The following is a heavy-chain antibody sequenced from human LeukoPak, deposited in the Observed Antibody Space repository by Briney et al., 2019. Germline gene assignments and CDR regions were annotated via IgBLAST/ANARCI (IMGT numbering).Heavy chain of an antibody. CDR2: IYYSGSST. J-gene: IGHJ6*02. CDR3: ARTSRHFYGSGTNLTPWPAGMDV. CDR1: GGSMSGFF. D-gene: IGHD3-10*01. Sequence: SETLSLPCTVSGGSMSGFFWTWIRQPPGRALEWIGSIYYSGSSTKYNPSLKSRVTISVDTSKSQFSLNLNSATAADTAVYYCARTSRHFYGSGTNLTPWPAGMDVWGQGTTVTVSS. V-gene: IGHV4-59*01.